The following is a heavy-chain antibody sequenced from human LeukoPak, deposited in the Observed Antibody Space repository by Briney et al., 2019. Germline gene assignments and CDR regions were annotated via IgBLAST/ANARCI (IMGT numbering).Heavy chain of an antibody. Sequence: GGSLRPSCAASGFTFSSYAMSWVRQAPGKGLEWVSAISGSGGSTYYADSVKGRFTISRDNSKNTLYLQMNSLRAEDTAVYYCATDYGSGSYHYYYYGMDVWGKGTTVTVSS. CDR1: GFTFSSYA. CDR3: ATDYGSGSYHYYYYGMDV. V-gene: IGHV3-23*01. J-gene: IGHJ6*04. D-gene: IGHD3-10*01. CDR2: ISGSGGST.